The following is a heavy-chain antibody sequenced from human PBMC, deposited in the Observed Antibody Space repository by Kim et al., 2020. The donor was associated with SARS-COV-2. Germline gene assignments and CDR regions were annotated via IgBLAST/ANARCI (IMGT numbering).Heavy chain of an antibody. J-gene: IGHJ4*02. CDR3: VRGGIRVSNFDY. Sequence: GGSLRLSCAASGFDFNEYAMHWVRQAPGKGLERVSVISYEGSDRRYTDSVKGRFTISRDNSKDTVYLQMNSLRVEDTAVYDCVRGGIRVSNFDYWGQGTLVTVSS. V-gene: IGHV3-30*04. D-gene: IGHD6-13*01. CDR2: ISYEGSDR. CDR1: GFDFNEYA.